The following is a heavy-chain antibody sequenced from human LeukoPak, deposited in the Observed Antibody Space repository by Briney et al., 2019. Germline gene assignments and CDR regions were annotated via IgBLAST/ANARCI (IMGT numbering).Heavy chain of an antibody. J-gene: IGHJ4*02. CDR1: GFTFSDYY. CDR2: ISSSGSTI. CDR3: ARVWELWTVFDY. V-gene: IGHV3-11*01. D-gene: IGHD1-26*01. Sequence: PGGSLRLSRAASGFTFSDYYMSWIRQAPGKGLEWVSYISSSGSTIYYADSVKGRFTISRDNAKNSLYLQMNSLRAEDTAVYYCARVWELWTVFDYWGQGTLVTVSS.